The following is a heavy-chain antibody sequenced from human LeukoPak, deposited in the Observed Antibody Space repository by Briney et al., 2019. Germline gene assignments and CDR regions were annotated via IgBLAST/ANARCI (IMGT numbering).Heavy chain of an antibody. J-gene: IGHJ4*02. V-gene: IGHV1-69*13. CDR1: GGTFSSYA. D-gene: IGHD3-10*01. Sequence: ASVRVSCKASGGTFSSYAISWVRQAPGQGLEWMGGIIPIFGTANYAQKFQGRVTITADESTSIAYMELSSLRSEDTAVYYCARGFGELSFDYWGQGTLVTVSS. CDR3: ARGFGELSFDY. CDR2: IIPIFGTA.